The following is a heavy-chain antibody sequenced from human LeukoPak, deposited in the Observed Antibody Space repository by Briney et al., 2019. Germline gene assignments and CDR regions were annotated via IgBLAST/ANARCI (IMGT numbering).Heavy chain of an antibody. V-gene: IGHV3-30*18. CDR3: AKDRLLNCRGDCYIFDY. J-gene: IGHJ4*02. CDR2: ISYDGSNK. Sequence: GGSLRLSCAASGFTFSSYGMHWVRQAPGKGLEWVAVISYDGSNKYYADSVKGRFTISRDNSKNTLYLQMNGLRTEDTAVYYCAKDRLLNCRGDCYIFDYWGQGTVVTVSS. CDR1: GFTFSSYG. D-gene: IGHD2-21*02.